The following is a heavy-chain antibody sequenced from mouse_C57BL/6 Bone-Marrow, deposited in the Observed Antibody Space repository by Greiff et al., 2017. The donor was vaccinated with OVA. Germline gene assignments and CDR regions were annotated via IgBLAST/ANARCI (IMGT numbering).Heavy chain of an antibody. Sequence: VQLQQSGPELVKPGASVKISCKASGYTFTDYYMNWVKQSHGKSLEWIGDINPNNGGTSYNQKFKGKATLTVDKSSSTAYMELRSLTSEDSAVYYGARVTTVVAPFDYWCQGTTLTVSS. D-gene: IGHD1-1*01. V-gene: IGHV1-26*01. CDR1: GYTFTDYY. CDR2: INPNNGGT. J-gene: IGHJ2*01. CDR3: ARVTTVVAPFDY.